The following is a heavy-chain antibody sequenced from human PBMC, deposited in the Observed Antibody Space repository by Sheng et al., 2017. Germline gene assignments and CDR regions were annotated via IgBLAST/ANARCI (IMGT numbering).Heavy chain of an antibody. D-gene: IGHD3-10*01. J-gene: IGHJ5*02. CDR2: VYFTGTT. CDR1: GASVSSGNYF. CDR3: AREDNDGSYFIDA. Sequence: QLQLQESGPGLVKPSETLSLTCTVSGASVSSGNYFWGWVRQPPGKGLEWIGNVYFTGTTYYNPSLNSRVTISVDTSTNEFSLKANFVTAADTATYYCAREDNDGSYFIDAWGQGTPVTVSS. V-gene: IGHV4-39*07.